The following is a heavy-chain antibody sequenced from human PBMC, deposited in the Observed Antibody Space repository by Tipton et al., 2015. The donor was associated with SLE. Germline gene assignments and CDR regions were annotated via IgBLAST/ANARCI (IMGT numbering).Heavy chain of an antibody. J-gene: IGHJ4*02. CDR1: GFTFSGSS. V-gene: IGHV3-73*01. CDR2: IRDRANNYAT. Sequence: SLRLSCAASGFTFSGSSMHWVRQASGKGLEWVGRIRDRANNYATAYAASRKGRFIISRDDSKHQVYLQLNSLESEDTAVYYCTSPGYFYDSGEGDCWGPGTLVAVSS. CDR3: TSPGYFYDSGEGDC. D-gene: IGHD3-10*01.